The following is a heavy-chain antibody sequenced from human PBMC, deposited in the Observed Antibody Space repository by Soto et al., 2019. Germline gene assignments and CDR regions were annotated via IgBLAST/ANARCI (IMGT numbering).Heavy chain of an antibody. CDR1: GFTFSDYY. CDR2: ISSSVRYT. J-gene: IGHJ4*02. D-gene: IGHD3-10*01. CDR3: ARMHEAFDGSVSYFDY. Sequence: PGGSLRLSCAASGFTFSDYYMSWIRQAPGKGLEWVSYISSSVRYTNYPDSVKGRFSIARDNARNSVYLQMNRLRAEDTALYYCARMHEAFDGSVSYFDYWGQGSLVTVSS. V-gene: IGHV3-11*06.